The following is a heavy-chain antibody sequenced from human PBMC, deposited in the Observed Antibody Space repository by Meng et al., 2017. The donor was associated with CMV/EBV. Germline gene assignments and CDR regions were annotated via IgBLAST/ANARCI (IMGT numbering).Heavy chain of an antibody. J-gene: IGHJ3*01. Sequence: ASVKVSCKASGYTFTSYGISWVRQAPGQGLEWMGWISAYNGNTSYAQKLQGRVTMTTDTSTSTAYMELGGLGSDDTAVYYCAREGLRGMLLPPGTWGQGTMVTVSS. CDR2: ISAYNGNT. CDR3: AREGLRGMLLPPGT. V-gene: IGHV1-18*01. CDR1: GYTFTSYG. D-gene: IGHD4-17*01.